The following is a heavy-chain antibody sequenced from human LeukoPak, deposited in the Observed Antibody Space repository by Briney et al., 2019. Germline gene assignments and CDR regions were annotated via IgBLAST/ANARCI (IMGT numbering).Heavy chain of an antibody. CDR1: GYTFTSYG. V-gene: IGHV1-18*01. D-gene: IGHD3-22*01. J-gene: IGHJ4*02. CDR2: ISAYNGNT. CDR3: ARVVGDSSAYCFGDLDY. Sequence: ASVKVSCKASGYTFTSYGISWVRQAPGQGLEWMGWISAYNGNTNYAQKLQGRVTMTTDTSTSTAYMELRSLRSDDTAVYYCARVVGDSSAYCFGDLDYWGQGTLVTVSS.